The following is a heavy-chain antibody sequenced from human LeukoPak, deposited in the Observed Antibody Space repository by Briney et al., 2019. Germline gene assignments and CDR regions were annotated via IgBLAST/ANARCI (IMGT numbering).Heavy chain of an antibody. CDR2: INHSGST. Sequence: PSETLPLTCAVYGGSFSGYYWSWIRQPPGKGLEWIGEINHSGSTNYNPSLKSRVTISVDTSKNQFSLKLSSVTAADTAVYYCARGSVDYYDSSGYYYGWFDPWGQGTLVTVSS. D-gene: IGHD3-22*01. CDR1: GGSFSGYY. J-gene: IGHJ5*02. V-gene: IGHV4-34*01. CDR3: ARGSVDYYDSSGYYYGWFDP.